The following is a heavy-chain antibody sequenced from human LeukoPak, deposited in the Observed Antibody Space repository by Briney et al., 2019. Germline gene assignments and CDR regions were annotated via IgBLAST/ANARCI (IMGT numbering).Heavy chain of an antibody. CDR3: TREVGGTSGY. V-gene: IGHV3-49*04. CDR1: GFTFGDYA. D-gene: IGHD1-26*01. Sequence: GRSLRLSCTASGFTFGDYAMSWVRQAPGNGLEWVGFIRSKAYGGTTEYAASVKGRFTISRDDSKSIAYLQMNSLKTEDTAVYYCTREVGGTSGYWGQGTLVTVSS. J-gene: IGHJ4*02. CDR2: IRSKAYGGTT.